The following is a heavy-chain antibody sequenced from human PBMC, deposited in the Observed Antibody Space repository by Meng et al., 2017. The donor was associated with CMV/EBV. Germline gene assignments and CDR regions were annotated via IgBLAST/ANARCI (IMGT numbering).Heavy chain of an antibody. CDR1: GLTFSSFA. D-gene: IGHD2-2*01. J-gene: IGHJ4*02. CDR2: ISGSSGNT. V-gene: IGHV3-23*01. CDR3: ATLAPMLYLDN. Sequence: GGSLRLSCATSGLTFSSFAMTWVRQTPGKGLEWVSTISGSSGNTYYADSVKGRFTISRDHSKNTLYLQMNSLKAEGTAVYYCATLAPMLYLDNWGQGTLVTVSS.